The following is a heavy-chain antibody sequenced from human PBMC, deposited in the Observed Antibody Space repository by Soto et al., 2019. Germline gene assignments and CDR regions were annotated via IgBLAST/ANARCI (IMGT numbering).Heavy chain of an antibody. CDR3: AKNIRLDF. Sequence: VGSLRLSCEFSVYTITDHYMTWIRQVPGKGLEWVSYISSDSVYTNYADSVRGRFTISRDNAKNSLYLELSSPRAEDTAVYHCAKNIRLDFWGQGTQVTVSS. CDR1: VYTITDHY. CDR2: ISSDSVYT. V-gene: IGHV3-11*06. D-gene: IGHD3-16*01. J-gene: IGHJ4*02.